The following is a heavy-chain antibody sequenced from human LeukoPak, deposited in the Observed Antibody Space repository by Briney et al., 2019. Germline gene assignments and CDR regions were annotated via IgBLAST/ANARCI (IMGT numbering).Heavy chain of an antibody. CDR2: ISYDGTKK. D-gene: IGHD2-15*01. CDR1: GFTFSSYG. V-gene: IGHV3-30*18. J-gene: IGHJ4*02. CDR3: AKGYCSGANCPFHY. Sequence: GGSLRLSCAASGFTFSSYGMHWVRQAPGKGLEWVAVISYDGTKKYSADSLRGRFPISRDNSKYTLYLQMNSLRAEDTAMYYCAKGYCSGANCPFHYWGQGTLITVPS.